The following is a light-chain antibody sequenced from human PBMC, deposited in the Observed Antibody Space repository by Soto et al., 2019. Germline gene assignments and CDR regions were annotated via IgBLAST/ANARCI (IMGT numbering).Light chain of an antibody. J-gene: IGKJ2*01. Sequence: DIQMTQSPSSLSASVGDRVTITCRASQSITIYLNWYQQKPGKAPKLLIYAASSLQSGVPSRFSGSGSGTDFTLTITSLQPEDFATYYCQQNYSTPPYTFGQGTKLEIK. CDR1: QSITIY. CDR2: AAS. CDR3: QQNYSTPPYT. V-gene: IGKV1-39*01.